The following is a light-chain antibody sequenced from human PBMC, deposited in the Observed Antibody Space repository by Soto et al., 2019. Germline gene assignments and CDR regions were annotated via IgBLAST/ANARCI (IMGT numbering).Light chain of an antibody. Sequence: DIQMTQSPSSLSASVGDRVTITCRASQSITTFLNWYQQKPGKAPNLLIYAASSLQSGVPSRFSGSGSGTDFTLTIRSLQPEDFATYYGQQSYITPWTVGQGTKVEIK. CDR3: QQSYITPWT. CDR2: AAS. V-gene: IGKV1-39*01. CDR1: QSITTF. J-gene: IGKJ1*01.